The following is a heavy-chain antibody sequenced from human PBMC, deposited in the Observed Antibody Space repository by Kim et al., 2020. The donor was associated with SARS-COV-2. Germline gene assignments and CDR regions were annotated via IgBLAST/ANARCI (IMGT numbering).Heavy chain of an antibody. J-gene: IGHJ6*02. Sequence: GGSLRLSCAASGFTFDDYAMHWVRQAPGKGLEWVSGISWNRGTTGYADSVKGRFTISRDNAKNSLYLQMNSLRTEDTALYYCAKSKLTMVQGGLYGMDVWGQGSTVTVS. CDR2: ISWNRGTT. D-gene: IGHD3-10*01. CDR3: AKSKLTMVQGGLYGMDV. V-gene: IGHV3-9*01. CDR1: GFTFDDYA.